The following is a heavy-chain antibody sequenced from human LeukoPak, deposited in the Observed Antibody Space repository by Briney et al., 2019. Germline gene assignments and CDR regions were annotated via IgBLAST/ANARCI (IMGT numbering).Heavy chain of an antibody. CDR1: GFTFSSYA. D-gene: IGHD5-18*01. CDR2: ISYDGSNK. CDR3: ARVTRFGAFDI. V-gene: IGHV3-30*04. Sequence: GGSLRLSCAASGFTFSSYAMHWVRQAPGKGLEWVAVISYDGSNKYYADSVKGRFTISRDNSKNTLYLQMNSLRAEDTAVYYCARVTRFGAFDILGQGTMVTVSS. J-gene: IGHJ3*02.